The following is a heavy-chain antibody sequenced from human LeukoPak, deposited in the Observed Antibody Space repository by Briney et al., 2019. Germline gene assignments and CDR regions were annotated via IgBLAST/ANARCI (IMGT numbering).Heavy chain of an antibody. D-gene: IGHD4-17*01. V-gene: IGHV3-21*01. CDR3: ARDLGLRHYGMDV. CDR2: ISSSSSYI. Sequence: GGSLRLSCAASGFTFSSYAMSWVRQAPGKGLEWVSSISSSSSYIYYADSVKGRFTISRDNAKNSLYLQMNSLRAEDTAVYYCARDLGLRHYGMDVWGQGTTVTVSS. J-gene: IGHJ6*02. CDR1: GFTFSSYA.